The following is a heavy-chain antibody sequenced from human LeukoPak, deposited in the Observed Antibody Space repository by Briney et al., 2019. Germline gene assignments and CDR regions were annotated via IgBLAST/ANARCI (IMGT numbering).Heavy chain of an antibody. Sequence: PGGSLRLSCAASGFTFSSYAMSWVRQAPGKGLEWVSAISGSGGSTYYADSVKGRFTISRDNSKNTLYLRMNSLRAEDTAVYYCARAIVGATPTGMDVWGQGTTVTVSS. D-gene: IGHD1-26*01. V-gene: IGHV3-23*01. J-gene: IGHJ6*02. CDR2: ISGSGGST. CDR3: ARAIVGATPTGMDV. CDR1: GFTFSSYA.